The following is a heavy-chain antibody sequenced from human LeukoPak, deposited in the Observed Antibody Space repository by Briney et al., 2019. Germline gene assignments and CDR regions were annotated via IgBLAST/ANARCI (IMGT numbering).Heavy chain of an antibody. CDR1: GGSFSGYY. V-gene: IGHV4-34*01. CDR2: INHSGST. J-gene: IGHJ5*02. Sequence: SESLSLTCAVYGGSFSGYYWSWIRQPPGKGLECIGEINHSGSTNYNPSLKSRVTISVDTSKNQFSLKLSSVTAADTAVYYCARRRILWFGESRGIFDPWGQGTLVTVSS. CDR3: ARRRILWFGESRGIFDP. D-gene: IGHD3-10*01.